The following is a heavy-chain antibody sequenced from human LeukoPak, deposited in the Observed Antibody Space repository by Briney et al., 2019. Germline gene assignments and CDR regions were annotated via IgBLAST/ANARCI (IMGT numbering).Heavy chain of an antibody. Sequence: GGSLRLSCAASGFTFSSYSMNWVRQAPGKGLEWVSSISSSSSYIYYADSVKGRFTVSRDNAKNSLYLQMNSLRAEDTAVYYCASEIAAADNNYWGQGTLVTVSS. J-gene: IGHJ4*02. CDR3: ASEIAAADNNY. CDR1: GFTFSSYS. CDR2: ISSSSSYI. V-gene: IGHV3-21*01. D-gene: IGHD6-13*01.